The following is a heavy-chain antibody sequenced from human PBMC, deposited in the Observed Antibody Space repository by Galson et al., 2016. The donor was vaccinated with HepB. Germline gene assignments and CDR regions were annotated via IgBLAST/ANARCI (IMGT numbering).Heavy chain of an antibody. CDR2: IYYSGTT. CDR3: ARHDCDVSICSARSTNWFDP. CDR1: GVSISDTTYY. Sequence: LSLTCTVSGVSISDTTYYWGWIRQPPGKGLEWIGSIYYSGTTYYNPSPQSRVIISLDTSKNQFYLSLSSATAADTAVYFCARHDCDVSICSARSTNWFDPWGQGTLVTVSS. V-gene: IGHV4-39*01. D-gene: IGHD2-21*01. J-gene: IGHJ5*02.